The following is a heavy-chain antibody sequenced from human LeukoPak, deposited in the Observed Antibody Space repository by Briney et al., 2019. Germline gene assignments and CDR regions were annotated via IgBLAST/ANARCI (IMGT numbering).Heavy chain of an antibody. Sequence: QSGGSLRLSCAASGFTFSSYAMSWVRQAPGKGLEWVSAISGSGGSTYYADSVKGRFTISRDNSKNTLYLQMNSLRAEDTAVYYCAKGRPYCTNGVCYTGFPFDYWGQGTLVTVSS. CDR1: GFTFSSYA. CDR2: ISGSGGST. D-gene: IGHD2-8*01. CDR3: AKGRPYCTNGVCYTGFPFDY. V-gene: IGHV3-23*01. J-gene: IGHJ4*02.